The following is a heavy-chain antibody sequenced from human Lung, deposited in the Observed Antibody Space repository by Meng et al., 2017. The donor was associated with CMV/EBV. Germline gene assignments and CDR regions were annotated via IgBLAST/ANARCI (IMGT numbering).Heavy chain of an antibody. CDR2: INHSGST. V-gene: IGHV4-34*01. J-gene: IGHJ4*02. Sequence: LSCAVYGGSFSGYYWSWIRQPPGKGLEWIGEINHSGSTNYNPSLKSRVTISVDTSKNQFSLKLSSVTAADTAVYYCARRGRATVAYWGQGPLVTVSS. D-gene: IGHD1-26*01. CDR3: ARRGRATVAY. CDR1: GGSFSGYY.